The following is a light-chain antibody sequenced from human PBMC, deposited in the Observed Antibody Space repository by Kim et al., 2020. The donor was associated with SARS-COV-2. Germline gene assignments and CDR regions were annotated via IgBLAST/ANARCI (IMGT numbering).Light chain of an antibody. J-gene: IGLJ2*01. CDR2: EKD. V-gene: IGLV3-19*01. CDR3: NSRDSSVSVVV. CDR1: SIRNYY. Sequence: LEGTVWSTCRRSSIRNYYVTWYQQNPGTAPRLVTYEKDKRPSGIPDRFSSSSSGKSATLAITGVRTGDEADYYCNSRDSSVSVVVFGGGTQLTVL.